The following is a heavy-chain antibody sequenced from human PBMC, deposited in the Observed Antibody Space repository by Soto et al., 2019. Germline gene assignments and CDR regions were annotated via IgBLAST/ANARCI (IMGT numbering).Heavy chain of an antibody. D-gene: IGHD3-22*01. CDR2: IAVGSGNT. J-gene: IGHJ4*02. CDR1: GFTFPSSA. CDR3: AAVPYYYDTSGTYFDY. Sequence: QIQLVQSGPEVKKPGTSVKVSCKASGFTFPSSAVQWVRQARGQRLEWIARIAVGSGNTNYAQKFQERLTISRDMSTNTAYMELSSLRSEDTAVYYCAAVPYYYDTSGTYFDYWGQGTLVTVSS. V-gene: IGHV1-58*01.